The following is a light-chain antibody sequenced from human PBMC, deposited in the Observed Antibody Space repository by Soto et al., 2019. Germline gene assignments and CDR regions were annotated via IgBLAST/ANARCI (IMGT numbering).Light chain of an antibody. CDR1: QTVLYSSNNKNY. V-gene: IGKV4-1*01. Sequence: DIVMTQSPDPLAVSLGERATINCKSSQTVLYSSNNKNYLAWYLQKPGQPPKLLIYWASTRESGVPDRFSGSGSGKDFTLTISSLQAEDVAVYYCQQYYSTPHTFGQGTKLEIK. J-gene: IGKJ2*01. CDR2: WAS. CDR3: QQYYSTPHT.